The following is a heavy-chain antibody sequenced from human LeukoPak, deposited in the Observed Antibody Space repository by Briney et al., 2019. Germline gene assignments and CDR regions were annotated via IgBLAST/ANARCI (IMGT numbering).Heavy chain of an antibody. D-gene: IGHD6-13*01. V-gene: IGHV1-2*02. CDR2: INPNSGGT. CDR1: GYTFTGYY. Sequence: GASVKVSCKASGYTFTGYYMHWVRQAPGQGLEWMGWINPNSGGTNYAQKFQGRVTMTRDTSISTAYMELSRLRSDDTAVYYCARDRSSSWYRKYYYMDVWGKGTTVTVSS. CDR3: ARDRSSSWYRKYYYMDV. J-gene: IGHJ6*03.